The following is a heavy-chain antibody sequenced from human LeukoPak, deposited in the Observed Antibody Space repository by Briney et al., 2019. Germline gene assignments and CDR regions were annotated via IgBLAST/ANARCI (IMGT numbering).Heavy chain of an antibody. CDR3: ARGRYSSAWGY. CDR1: GGSFSTFA. J-gene: IGHJ4*02. CDR2: LIPIVGTP. D-gene: IGHD6-19*01. Sequence: SVKVSCMASGGSFSTFAISWVRPAPGQGLEWVGGLIPIVGTPKYAQKFQDRVTITTDESTNTAYLHLTSLRNDDTAMYYCARGRYSSAWGYWGQGTLITVSS. V-gene: IGHV1-69*05.